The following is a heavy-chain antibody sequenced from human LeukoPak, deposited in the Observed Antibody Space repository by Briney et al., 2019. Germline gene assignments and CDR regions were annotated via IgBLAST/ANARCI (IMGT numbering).Heavy chain of an antibody. V-gene: IGHV1-2*06. D-gene: IGHD3-10*01. J-gene: IGHJ6*03. CDR2: INPNSGDP. CDR1: GYTFTDSY. CDR3: ARGPRITLIRGGQWYYYMDV. Sequence: GASVKVSCKTSGYTFTDSYIHWVRQAPGQGLEWMGRINPNSGDPNYPQKFQGRVTMTRDTSISTAYMEMSSLTSDDTAVYYCARGPRITLIRGGQWYYYMDVWGKGTTVTISS.